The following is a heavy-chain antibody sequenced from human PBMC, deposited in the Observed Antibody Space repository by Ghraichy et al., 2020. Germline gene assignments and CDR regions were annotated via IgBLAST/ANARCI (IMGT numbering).Heavy chain of an antibody. V-gene: IGHV3-30*18. Sequence: GGSLRLSCGATGFHFGNWNMHWIRQAPGKGLEWVAVISHEGTRQYYAESVKGRFTISRDNSRNTLYVQMNILREDDTAVYYCAKDQGSYSGWFFDNWGRGTLVTVSS. J-gene: IGHJ4*02. CDR3: AKDQGSYSGWFFDN. CDR1: GFHFGNWN. D-gene: IGHD6-19*01. CDR2: ISHEGTRQ.